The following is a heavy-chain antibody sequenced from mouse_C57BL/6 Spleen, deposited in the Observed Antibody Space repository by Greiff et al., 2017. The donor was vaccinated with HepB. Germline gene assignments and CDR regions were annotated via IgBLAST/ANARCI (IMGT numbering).Heavy chain of an antibody. J-gene: IGHJ3*01. CDR3: ERPGDSWCAY. V-gene: IGHV5-17*01. CDR1: GFTFSDYG. Sequence: EVHLVESGGGLVKPGGSLKLSCAASGFTFSDYGMHWVRQAPEKGLEWVAYISSGSSTIYYADTVKGRFTISRDNAKNTLFLQMTSLRSEDTAMYYCERPGDSWCAYWGQGTLVTVSA. CDR2: ISSGSSTI.